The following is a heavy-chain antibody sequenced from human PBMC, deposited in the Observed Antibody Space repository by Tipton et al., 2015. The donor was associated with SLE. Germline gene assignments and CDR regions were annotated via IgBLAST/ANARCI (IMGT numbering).Heavy chain of an antibody. J-gene: IGHJ4*02. CDR1: GFTFSSYE. D-gene: IGHD6-19*01. CDR3: ARDPTSGWFDY. CDR2: ISSSGSTI. Sequence: QLVQSGGGVVQPGRSLRLSCAASGFTFSSYEMNWVRQAPGKGLEWVSYISSSGSTIYYADSVKGRFTISRDNAKNSLYLQMNSLRAEDTAVYYCARDPTSGWFDYWGQGTLVTVSS. V-gene: IGHV3-48*03.